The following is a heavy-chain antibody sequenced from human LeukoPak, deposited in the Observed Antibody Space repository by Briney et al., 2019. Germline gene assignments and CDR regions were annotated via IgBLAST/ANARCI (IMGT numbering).Heavy chain of an antibody. J-gene: IGHJ3*02. CDR3: ARLPIVVVTADDAFDI. Sequence: GGSLRLSCAASGFTFSSYSMNWVRQAPGKGLEWVSSISSSSSYIYYADSVKGRFTISRDNAKNSLYLQMNSLRAEDTAVYYCARLPIVVVTADDAFDIWGQGTMVTVSS. D-gene: IGHD2-21*02. V-gene: IGHV3-21*01. CDR1: GFTFSSYS. CDR2: ISSSSSYI.